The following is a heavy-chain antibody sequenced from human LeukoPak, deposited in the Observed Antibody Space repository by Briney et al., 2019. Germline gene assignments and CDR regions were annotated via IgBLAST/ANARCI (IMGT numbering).Heavy chain of an antibody. J-gene: IGHJ4*02. CDR3: ARGGRRVTTSYRFDY. D-gene: IGHD4-17*01. CDR1: GGSISSSSYY. V-gene: IGHV4-39*07. Sequence: SETLSLTCTVSGGSISSSSYYWGWIRQPPGKGLGWIGSIYYSGSTYYNPSLKSRVTLSVDTSKNQFSLKLSSVTAADTAVYYCARGGRRVTTSYRFDYWGQGTLVTVSS. CDR2: IYYSGST.